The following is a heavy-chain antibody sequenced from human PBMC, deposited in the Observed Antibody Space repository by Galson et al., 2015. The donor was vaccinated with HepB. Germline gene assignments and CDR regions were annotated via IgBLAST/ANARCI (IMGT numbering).Heavy chain of an antibody. CDR3: AKEDGVSRALDY. D-gene: IGHD2-8*01. Sequence: SLRLSCAASGFTFSRFGMFWVRQAPGKGLEWVSVMSDDGSKKYYADSVKGRFTISRDNSRNTLYLQMNSLGGEDTAVYYCAKEDGVSRALDYWGQGTLVTVSS. V-gene: IGHV3-30*18. CDR2: MSDDGSKK. J-gene: IGHJ4*02. CDR1: GFTFSRFG.